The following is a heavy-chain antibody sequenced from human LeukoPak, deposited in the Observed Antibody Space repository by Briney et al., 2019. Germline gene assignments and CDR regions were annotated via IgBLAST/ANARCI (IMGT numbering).Heavy chain of an antibody. CDR1: GFTFSSYE. J-gene: IGHJ4*02. CDR3: ARDSADSGRLDY. Sequence: GGSLRLSCAASGFTFSSYEMNWVRQAPGKGLEWVSYISSSGSPIYYADSVKGRFTISRDNVKNSLHLQMNNLRAEDTAVYYCARDSADSGRLDYWGQGTLVTVSS. CDR2: ISSSGSPI. V-gene: IGHV3-48*03. D-gene: IGHD6-19*01.